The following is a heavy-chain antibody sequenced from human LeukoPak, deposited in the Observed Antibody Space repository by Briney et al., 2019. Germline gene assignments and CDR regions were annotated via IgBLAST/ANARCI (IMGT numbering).Heavy chain of an antibody. V-gene: IGHV4-61*03. D-gene: IGHD5-12*01. CDR1: GVSISSSSYY. CDR3: ARIVANPDAFDI. CDR2: IYYSGST. J-gene: IGHJ3*02. Sequence: SETLSLTCTVSGVSISSSSYYWGWIRQPPGKGLEWIGYIYYSGSTNYNPSLKSRVTISVDTSKNHFSLKLNSVTAADTAVYYCARIVANPDAFDIWGQGTMVTVSS.